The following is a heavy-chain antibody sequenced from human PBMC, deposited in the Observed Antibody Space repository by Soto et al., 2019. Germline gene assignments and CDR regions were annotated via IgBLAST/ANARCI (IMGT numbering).Heavy chain of an antibody. Sequence: SETLSLTCTVSGVSIHNSHSFWAWIRQPPGKGLQFIASVYHNGGAHYNSSLKSRVTISVDTANNQVSLRMRSLTAADTAFYFCVRVVEGVTRHTDPDSWGQGILVTVSS. CDR1: GVSIHNSHSF. V-gene: IGHV4-39*01. CDR3: VRVVEGVTRHTDPDS. CDR2: VYHNGGA. J-gene: IGHJ4*02. D-gene: IGHD2-15*01.